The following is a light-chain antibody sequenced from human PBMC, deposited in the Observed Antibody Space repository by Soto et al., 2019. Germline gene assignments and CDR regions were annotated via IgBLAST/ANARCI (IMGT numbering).Light chain of an antibody. J-gene: IGLJ1*01. Sequence: QSVLTQPPSASETPGQTVSISCSVSNSNIASNTVNWYQHLPGTAPKLLIYYNNQRPSGVPDRFSGSKSGTSASLAISGLQSEDESDYYCAAWDDTLKRYVFGTGTKVTV. CDR3: AAWDDTLKRYV. CDR1: NSNIASNT. V-gene: IGLV1-44*01. CDR2: YNN.